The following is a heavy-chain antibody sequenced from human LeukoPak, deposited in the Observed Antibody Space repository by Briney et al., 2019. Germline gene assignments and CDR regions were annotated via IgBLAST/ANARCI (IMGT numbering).Heavy chain of an antibody. CDR3: ARGTGYGVFDY. J-gene: IGHJ4*02. D-gene: IGHD1-14*01. CDR1: GFTFSSYW. V-gene: IGHV3-74*01. Sequence: GGSLRLSCAASGFTFSSYWMHWVRQAPGKGLAWVSRINSDGSSISYADSVKGRLTISRDNAKNTLYLQMNSLRAEDTAAYYCARGTGYGVFDYWGQGTLVTVSS. CDR2: INSDGSSI.